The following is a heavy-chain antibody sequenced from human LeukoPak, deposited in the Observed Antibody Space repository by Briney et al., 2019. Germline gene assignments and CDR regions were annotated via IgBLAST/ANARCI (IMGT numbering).Heavy chain of an antibody. J-gene: IGHJ3*02. V-gene: IGHV4-34*01. Sequence: SETLSLTCAVYGGPFSGYYWSWIRQPPGKGLEWIGEINHSGSTNYNPSLKSRVTISVDTSKNQFSLKLSSVTAADTAVYYCARGLYYYDSRGTRDNDAFDIWGQGTMVTVSS. CDR3: ARGLYYYDSRGTRDNDAFDI. CDR2: INHSGST. CDR1: GGPFSGYY. D-gene: IGHD3-22*01.